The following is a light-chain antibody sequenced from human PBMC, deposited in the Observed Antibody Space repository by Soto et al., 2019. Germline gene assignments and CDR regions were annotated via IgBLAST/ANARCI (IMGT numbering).Light chain of an antibody. CDR1: SSDVGGYNY. CDR3: SSYTSRSTLYV. J-gene: IGLJ1*01. V-gene: IGLV2-14*01. Sequence: SALTQPASVSGSPGQSITISCTGTSSDVGGYNYVSWYQQHPGKVPKLMIYDVSNRPSGVSNRFSGSKSGNTASLTISGLQAEDEADYYCSSYTSRSTLYVFGTGTKVTVL. CDR2: DVS.